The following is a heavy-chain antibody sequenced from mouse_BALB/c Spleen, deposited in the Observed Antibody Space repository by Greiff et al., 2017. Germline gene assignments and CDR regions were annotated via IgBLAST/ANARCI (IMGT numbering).Heavy chain of an antibody. CDR3: ARREDDYDGYAMDY. CDR2: ISSGSSTI. Sequence: DVKLVESGGGLVQPGGSRKLSCAASGFTFSSFGMHWVRQAPEKGLEWVAYISSGSSTIYYADTVKGRFTISRDNPKNTLFLQMTSLRSEDTAMDYCARREDDYDGYAMDYWGQGTSVTVSS. V-gene: IGHV5-17*02. D-gene: IGHD2-4*01. CDR1: GFTFSSFG. J-gene: IGHJ4*01.